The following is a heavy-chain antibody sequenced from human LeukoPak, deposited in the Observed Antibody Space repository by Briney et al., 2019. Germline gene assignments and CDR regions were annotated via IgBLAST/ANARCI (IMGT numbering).Heavy chain of an antibody. CDR1: GSTFSSYW. CDR2: IKQDGSEK. Sequence: GGSLRLSCAASGSTFSSYWMSWVRQAPGKGLEWVANIKQDGSEKYYVDSVKGRFTISRDNAKNSLYLQMNSLRAEDTAVYYCARDGVVGANLVGYFDLWGRGTLVTVSS. V-gene: IGHV3-7*01. CDR3: ARDGVVGANLVGYFDL. J-gene: IGHJ2*01. D-gene: IGHD1-26*01.